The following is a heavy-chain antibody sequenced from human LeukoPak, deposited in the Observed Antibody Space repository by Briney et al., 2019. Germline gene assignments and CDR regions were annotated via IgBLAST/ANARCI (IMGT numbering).Heavy chain of an antibody. D-gene: IGHD3-10*01. V-gene: IGHV1-8*01. Sequence: ASVKVSCKASGYTFTSYDINWVRQATGQGLEWMGWMNPNSANTGYAQNFQGRVTMARNTSISTAYMELSSLRSEDTAVYYCAIRFSRGSGSAIDYWGQGTLVTVSS. J-gene: IGHJ4*02. CDR1: GYTFTSYD. CDR3: AIRFSRGSGSAIDY. CDR2: MNPNSANT.